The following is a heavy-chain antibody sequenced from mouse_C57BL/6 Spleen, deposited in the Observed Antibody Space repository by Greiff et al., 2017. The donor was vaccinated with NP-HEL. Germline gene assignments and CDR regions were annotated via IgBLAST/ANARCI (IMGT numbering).Heavy chain of an antibody. Sequence: DVMLVESGGDLVKPGGSLKLSCAASGFTFSSYGMSWVRQTPDKRLEWVATISSGGSYTYYPDSVKGRFTISRDNAKNTLYLQMSSLKSEDTAMYYCARHDYGSSYGAMDYWGQGTSVTVSS. CDR3: ARHDYGSSYGAMDY. D-gene: IGHD1-1*01. V-gene: IGHV5-6*02. CDR2: ISSGGSYT. CDR1: GFTFSSYG. J-gene: IGHJ4*01.